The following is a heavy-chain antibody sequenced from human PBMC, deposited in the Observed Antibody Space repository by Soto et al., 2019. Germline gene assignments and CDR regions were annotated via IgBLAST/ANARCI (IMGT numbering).Heavy chain of an antibody. Sequence: GESLKISCKGSGYSFAKYWIGWVRQMPGKGLEWIGIIYPDDSNIVYSPSFQGQVTISADKSTGTAYVQWSSLKASDTAMYYCARHGLEGCNTSGCYRSFYYYGMDVWGQGTTVTVSS. CDR1: GYSFAKYW. D-gene: IGHD2-2*02. CDR2: IYPDDSNI. CDR3: ARHGLEGCNTSGCYRSFYYYGMDV. V-gene: IGHV5-51*01. J-gene: IGHJ6*02.